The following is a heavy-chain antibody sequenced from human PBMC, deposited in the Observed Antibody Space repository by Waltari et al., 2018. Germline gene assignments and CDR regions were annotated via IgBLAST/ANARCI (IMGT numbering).Heavy chain of an antibody. CDR1: GGTFSSHP. Sequence: QVQLVQSGAEVTKPGSSVKVSCQASGGTFSSHPIRWVHQAPRQGLEGMGRIIPILGIANDAQKVQGRVTITADKSTSTAYRELSSLRSEDTAVYYCARVYKLRRTTGNWFDPWGQGTLVTVSS. CDR2: IIPILGIA. D-gene: IGHD4-17*01. V-gene: IGHV1-69*02. J-gene: IGHJ5*02. CDR3: ARVYKLRRTTGNWFDP.